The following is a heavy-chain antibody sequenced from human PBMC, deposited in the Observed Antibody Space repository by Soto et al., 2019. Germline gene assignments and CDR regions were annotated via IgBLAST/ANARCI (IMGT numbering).Heavy chain of an antibody. CDR3: AKVKTPTRWATIDAFDI. J-gene: IGHJ3*02. V-gene: IGHV3-23*01. CDR2: ISGSGGST. Sequence: EVQLLESGGGLVQPGGSLRLSCAASGFTFSSYAMSWVRQAPGKGLEWVSAISGSGGSTYYADSVKGRFTISRDNSKNTLYLQMNSLRAEDTAVYYCAKVKTPTRWATIDAFDIWGQGTMVTVSS. D-gene: IGHD1-1*01. CDR1: GFTFSSYA.